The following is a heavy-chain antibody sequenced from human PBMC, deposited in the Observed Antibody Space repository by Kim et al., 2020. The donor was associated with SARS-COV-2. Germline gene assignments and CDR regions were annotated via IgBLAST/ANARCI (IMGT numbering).Heavy chain of an antibody. CDR1: GFTFGDYA. Sequence: GGSLRLSCAASGFTFGDYAMHWVRQAPGKGLEWVSGISWNSGSIGYADSVKGRFTISRDNAKNSLYLQMNSLRAEDTALYYCAKATVPNGFYGDYGDYWGQGTLVTVSS. V-gene: IGHV3-9*01. J-gene: IGHJ4*02. CDR2: ISWNSGSI. CDR3: AKATVPNGFYGDYGDY. D-gene: IGHD4-17*01.